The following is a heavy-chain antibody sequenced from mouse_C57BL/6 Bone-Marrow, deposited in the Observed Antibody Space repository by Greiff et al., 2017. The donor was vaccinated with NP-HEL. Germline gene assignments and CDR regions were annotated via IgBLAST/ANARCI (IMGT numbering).Heavy chain of an antibody. CDR1: GYAFSSYW. J-gene: IGHJ4*01. CDR3: ARLGPGLYAMDY. Sequence: QVQLKESGAELVKPGASVKISCKASGYAFSSYWMNWVKQRPGKGLEWIGQIYPGDGDTNYNGKFKGKATMTADKSSSTAYMQLSSLTSEDSAVYFCARLGPGLYAMDYWGQGTSVTVSS. D-gene: IGHD2-14*01. CDR2: IYPGDGDT. V-gene: IGHV1-80*01.